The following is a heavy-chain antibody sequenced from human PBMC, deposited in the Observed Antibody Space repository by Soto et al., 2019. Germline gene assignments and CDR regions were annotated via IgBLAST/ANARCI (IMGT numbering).Heavy chain of an antibody. D-gene: IGHD2-15*01. J-gene: IGHJ4*02. V-gene: IGHV4-31*03. CDR1: GGSISSGGYY. CDR3: ASRPSGSCYDY. Sequence: SETLSLTCTVSGGSISSGGYYWSRIRQHPGKGLEWIGYIYYSGSTYYNPSLKSRVTISVGTSKNQFSLKLSSVTAADTAVYYCASRPSGSCYDYWGQGTLVTVSS. CDR2: IYYSGST.